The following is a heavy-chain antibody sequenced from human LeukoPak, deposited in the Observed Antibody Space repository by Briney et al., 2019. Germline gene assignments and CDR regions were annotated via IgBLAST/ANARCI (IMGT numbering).Heavy chain of an antibody. Sequence: PGGSLRLSCEASGFSFSSYWMSWVRLAPGKGPEWVANIKQDESEKYSVDSVKGRFTISRDNAKNSLYLQMNSLRAEDTAVYYCARVGDRYCSSTGCYEDYWGQGTLVTVSS. CDR3: ARVGDRYCSSTGCYEDY. V-gene: IGHV3-7*03. CDR2: IKQDESEK. CDR1: GFSFSSYW. J-gene: IGHJ4*02. D-gene: IGHD2-2*01.